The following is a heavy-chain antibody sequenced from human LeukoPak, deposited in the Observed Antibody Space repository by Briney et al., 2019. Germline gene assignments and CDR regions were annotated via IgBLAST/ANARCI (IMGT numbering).Heavy chain of an antibody. V-gene: IGHV3-23*01. Sequence: GSLRLSCTASGFTFSAYSMMCVRQAPGKGPEWVSAIRGGGGSAFYADSVKGRFTISRDNSKYTLFFQMNSLRAEDTAVYYCARDPTGAYIGAFDMWGPGTMVTVSS. CDR2: IRGGGGSA. CDR1: GFTFSAYS. CDR3: ARDPTGAYIGAFDM. J-gene: IGHJ3*02. D-gene: IGHD4-17*01.